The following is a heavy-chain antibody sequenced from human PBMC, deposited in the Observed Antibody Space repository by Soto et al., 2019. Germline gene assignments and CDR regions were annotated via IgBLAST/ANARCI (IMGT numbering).Heavy chain of an antibody. CDR1: GYTFTAYY. CDR3: ARGGGRGYNALDP. Sequence: GASVKVSCKASGYTFTAYYMHWVRQAPGQGLEWMGWINPNSGGTYHAQNFQGRVTMTRDTSTTTAYMELASLRSDDTAVYYCARGGGRGYNALDPWGHGTLVTVSS. J-gene: IGHJ5*02. CDR2: INPNSGGT. D-gene: IGHD5-12*01. V-gene: IGHV1-2*02.